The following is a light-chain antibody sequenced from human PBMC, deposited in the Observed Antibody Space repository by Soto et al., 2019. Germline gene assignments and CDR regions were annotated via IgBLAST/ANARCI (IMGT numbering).Light chain of an antibody. J-gene: IGKJ4*01. CDR3: QQRRTWPPLT. Sequence: EIVLTQSPATLSLSPGERATLSCRASQSVSNFLAWYQQKPGQAPRLLIYNASTRATGIPARFSGSGSGTDFALTISSLEPEDFAVYYCQQRRTWPPLTFGGGTKVEIK. V-gene: IGKV3-11*01. CDR2: NAS. CDR1: QSVSNF.